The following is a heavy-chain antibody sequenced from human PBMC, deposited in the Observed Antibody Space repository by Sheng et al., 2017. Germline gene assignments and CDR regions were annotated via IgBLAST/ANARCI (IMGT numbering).Heavy chain of an antibody. D-gene: IGHD4-17*01. V-gene: IGHV3-23*01. CDR1: GFTFSSYV. CDR2: ISGSGAGT. J-gene: IGHJ4*02. CDR3: AKDASTGYGAGYFDY. Sequence: EVQLLESGGGLVQPGGSLRLSCAASGFTFSSYVMSWVRQAPGKGLEWVSDISGSGAGTYYADSVRGRFTISRDNSKNTLYLQMNSLRAEDTAVYYCAKDASTGYGAGYFDYWVQGTLVTVSS.